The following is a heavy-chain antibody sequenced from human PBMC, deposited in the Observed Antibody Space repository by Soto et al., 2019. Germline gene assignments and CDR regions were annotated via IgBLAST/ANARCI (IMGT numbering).Heavy chain of an antibody. CDR3: AREGVVLGEYSSSKDAFDI. V-gene: IGHV4-4*02. D-gene: IGHD6-6*01. Sequence: PSETLSLTCAVSGGSISSSNWWSWVRQPPGKGLEWIGEIYHSGSTNYNPSLKSRVTISVDKSKNQFSLKLSSVTAADTAVYYCAREGVVLGEYSSSKDAFDIWGQGTMVTVSS. CDR2: IYHSGST. CDR1: GGSISSSNW. J-gene: IGHJ3*02.